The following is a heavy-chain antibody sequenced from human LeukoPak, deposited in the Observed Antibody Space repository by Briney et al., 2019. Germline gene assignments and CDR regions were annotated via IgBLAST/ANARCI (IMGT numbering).Heavy chain of an antibody. CDR1: GFTLSSYG. CDR2: IWYDGSNK. CDR3: AKELKTYYYDSSIDAFDI. V-gene: IGHV3-33*06. Sequence: GGSLRLSCAASGFTLSSYGMHRGRQAPGKGREWVAVIWYDGSNKYYADSVKGRFTISRDNSKNTLYLQMNSLRAEDTAVYYCAKELKTYYYDSSIDAFDIWGQGTMVTVSS. D-gene: IGHD3-22*01. J-gene: IGHJ3*02.